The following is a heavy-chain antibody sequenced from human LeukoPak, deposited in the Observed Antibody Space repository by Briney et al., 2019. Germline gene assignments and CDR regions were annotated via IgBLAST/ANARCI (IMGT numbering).Heavy chain of an antibody. CDR1: GYSFTSYW. D-gene: IGHD4-17*01. Sequence: AGESLKISCKGSGYSFTSYWIGWVRQMPGKGLEWMGIIYPGDSDTRYRPSFQGQVTISADKSISTAYLQWSSLKASDTAMYYCARQDYGDYVGDYYYGMDVWGQGTTVTVSS. J-gene: IGHJ6*02. CDR2: IYPGDSDT. V-gene: IGHV5-51*01. CDR3: ARQDYGDYVGDYYYGMDV.